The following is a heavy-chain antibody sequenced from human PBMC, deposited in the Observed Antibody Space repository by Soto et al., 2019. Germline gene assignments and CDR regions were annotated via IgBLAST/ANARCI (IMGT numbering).Heavy chain of an antibody. D-gene: IGHD3-10*01. Sequence: QVQLVESGGGVVQPGRSLRLSCAASGFTFSSYAMHWVRQAPGKGLEWVAVISYDGSNKYYADSVKGRFTISRDNSKNPLYLQMNSLRAEDTAVYYCARGRRRGDGYLYGYWGQGTLVTVSS. J-gene: IGHJ4*02. CDR3: ARGRRRGDGYLYGY. V-gene: IGHV3-30-3*01. CDR2: ISYDGSNK. CDR1: GFTFSSYA.